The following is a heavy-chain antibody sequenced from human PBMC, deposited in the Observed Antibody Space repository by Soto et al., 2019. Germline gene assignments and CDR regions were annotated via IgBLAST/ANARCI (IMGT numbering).Heavy chain of an antibody. CDR3: ARGHPFCSSTSCYAKNDYYYGMDV. J-gene: IGHJ6*02. V-gene: IGHV3-13*01. CDR1: GFTFSSYD. CDR2: IGTAGDT. D-gene: IGHD2-2*01. Sequence: GGSLRLSCAASGFTFSSYDMHWVRQATGKGLEWVSAIGTAGDTYYPGSVKGRFTISRENVKNSLYLQMNSLRAEDTAVYYCARGHPFCSSTSCYAKNDYYYGMDVWGQGTTVTVSS.